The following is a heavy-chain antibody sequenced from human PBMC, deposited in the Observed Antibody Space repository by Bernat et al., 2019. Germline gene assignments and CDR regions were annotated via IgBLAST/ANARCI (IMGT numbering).Heavy chain of an antibody. Sequence: QLQLQESGPGLVKPSETLSLTCTVSGGSISSSNYYWGWIRQPPGKGLEWVASIYYSGSTYYNASLKSRVTISVDTSKNQFSLKLRSVTAADTAVYYCARVGEGNDVRGRSAAAAGPFDYWGQGTLVTVYS. D-gene: IGHD6-13*01. J-gene: IGHJ4*02. V-gene: IGHV4-39*01. CDR3: ARVGEGNDVRGRSAAAAGPFDY. CDR1: GGSISSSNYY. CDR2: IYYSGST.